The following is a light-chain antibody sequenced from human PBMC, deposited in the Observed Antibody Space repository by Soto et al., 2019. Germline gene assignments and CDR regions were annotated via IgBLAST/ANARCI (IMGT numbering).Light chain of an antibody. CDR3: QQSYSTTRT. V-gene: IGKV1-39*01. CDR2: AAS. CDR1: QSISSY. J-gene: IGKJ1*01. Sequence: DLPITHSPSSPCASLGERVTLPCPASQSISSYLNWYQQKPGKAPKLLIYAASSLQSGVPSRFSGSGSGTDFTLTISSLQPEDFATYYCQQSYSTTRTFGQGTKVDI.